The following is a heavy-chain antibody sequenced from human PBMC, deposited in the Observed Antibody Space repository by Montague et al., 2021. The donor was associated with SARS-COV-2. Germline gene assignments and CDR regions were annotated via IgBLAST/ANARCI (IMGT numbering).Heavy chain of an antibody. V-gene: IGHV2-70*01. D-gene: IGHD3-9*01. CDR1: GFSLSTSGMC. CDR2: IDWXDDK. J-gene: IGHJ6*02. Sequence: PALVKPTQTLTLTCTFSGFSLSTSGMCVSWIRQPPGKALEWLALIDWXDDKYYSTSLTTRLTISKDTSKNQVVLTMTNMDPVDTATYYCARMVTIFSLGGYYYYYGMDVWGQGTTVTVSS. CDR3: ARMVTIFSLGGYYYYYGMDV.